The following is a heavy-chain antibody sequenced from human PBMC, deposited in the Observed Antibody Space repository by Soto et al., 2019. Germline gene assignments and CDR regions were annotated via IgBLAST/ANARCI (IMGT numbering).Heavy chain of an antibody. CDR3: SMPLEYYDYSRGYFEGGDLPH. J-gene: IGHJ1*01. CDR1: GFTFSSFA. V-gene: IGHV3-30*04. CDR2: TSYDGGNK. Sequence: QVQLVESGGGVVQPGWSLRLSCEASGFTFSSFAMHWVRQAPVKGLEWVATTSYDGGNKYYADSEKGRFTISRDNPKNTVYLQMNSLRPEDTAVYYCSMPLEYYDYSRGYFEGGDLPHWGQGTLVTVSS. D-gene: IGHD3-22*01.